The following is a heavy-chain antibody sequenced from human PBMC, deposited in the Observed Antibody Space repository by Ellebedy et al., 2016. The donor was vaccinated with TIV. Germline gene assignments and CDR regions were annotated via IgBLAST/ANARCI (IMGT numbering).Heavy chain of an antibody. CDR2: IGTAGDT. D-gene: IGHD2-21*01. CDR3: ARVRFGDTAVDY. CDR1: GFTFSSYD. Sequence: GGSLRLSCAASGFTFSSYDMHWVRQGTGKGLEWVSAIGTAGDTYYPGSVKGRFTISRENAKNSLYLQITSRRAEDTAVYYCARVRFGDTAVDYWGQGTLVTVSS. V-gene: IGHV3-13*01. J-gene: IGHJ4*03.